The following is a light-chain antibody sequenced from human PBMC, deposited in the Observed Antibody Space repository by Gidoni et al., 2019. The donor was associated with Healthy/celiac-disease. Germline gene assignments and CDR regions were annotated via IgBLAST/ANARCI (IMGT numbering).Light chain of an antibody. CDR3: QQYYSTPRT. J-gene: IGKJ1*01. V-gene: IGKV4-1*01. CDR1: QRVLYSSNNKTY. CDR2: WAS. Sequence: QRVLYSSNNKTYLAWYQQKPGQPPKLLIYWASPRESGVPDRFSGSGSGTDFPLTIRSLQAEDVAVYYCQQYYSTPRTFGQGTKVEIK.